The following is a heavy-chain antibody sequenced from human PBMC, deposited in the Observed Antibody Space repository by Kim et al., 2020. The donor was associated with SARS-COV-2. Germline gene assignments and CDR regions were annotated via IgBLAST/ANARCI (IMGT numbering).Heavy chain of an antibody. V-gene: IGHV3-43*01. CDR1: GFIFHEYT. CDR3: AKEKSRIWDY. D-gene: IGHD3-3*02. J-gene: IGHJ4*02. Sequence: GGYLRLSCAASGFIFHEYTMHWVRQVPGKGLEWVALITWDGGSTFYADSVKDRFTISRDNSEKSLYMQMNSLTIEDSAFYYCAKEKSRIWDYWGQGTLVT. CDR2: ITWDGGST.